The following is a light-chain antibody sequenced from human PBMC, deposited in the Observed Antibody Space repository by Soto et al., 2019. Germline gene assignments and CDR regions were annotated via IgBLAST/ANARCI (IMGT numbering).Light chain of an antibody. J-gene: IGKJ5*01. CDR1: QSIDSNY. Sequence: TQSPGNRSLSPGGVATLSSRISQSIDSNYLYWYQQKPGQAPRLIISGASTRATGTPARFSGSGSGTDLTLTISSMQTEDFEVYYCQQDYNLPFTFGQGTRLEIK. CDR2: GAS. V-gene: IGKV3D-7*01. CDR3: QQDYNLPFT.